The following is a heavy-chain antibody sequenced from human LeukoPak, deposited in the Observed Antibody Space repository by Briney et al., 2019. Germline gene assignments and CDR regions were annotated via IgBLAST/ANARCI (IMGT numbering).Heavy chain of an antibody. CDR1: GGSFSGYY. V-gene: IGHV4-34*01. J-gene: IGHJ5*02. Sequence: SETLSLTCAVYGGSFSGYYRSWIRQPPGKGLEWIGEINHSGSTNYNPSLKSRVTISVDTSKNQFSLKVSSVTAADTAVYYCARRRNYDILTGYYRRNWFDPWGQGTLVTVSS. D-gene: IGHD3-9*01. CDR2: INHSGST. CDR3: ARRRNYDILTGYYRRNWFDP.